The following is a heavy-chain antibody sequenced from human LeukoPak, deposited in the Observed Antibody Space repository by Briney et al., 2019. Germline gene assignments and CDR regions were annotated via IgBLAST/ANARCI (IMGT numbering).Heavy chain of an antibody. CDR2: ISGSGGST. V-gene: IGHV3-23*01. J-gene: IGHJ4*02. Sequence: GGSLRLSCAASGFTFSGYGMSWVRQAPGKGLEWVSAISGSGGSTYYADSVKGRFTISRDNSKNTLYLQMNSLRAEDTAVYYCAKVIESGLIYGGITDLIDYWGQGTLVTVSS. CDR3: AKVIESGLIYGGITDLIDY. CDR1: GFTFSGYG. D-gene: IGHD4-23*01.